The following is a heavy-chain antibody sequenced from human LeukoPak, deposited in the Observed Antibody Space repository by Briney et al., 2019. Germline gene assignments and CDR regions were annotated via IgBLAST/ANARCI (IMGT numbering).Heavy chain of an antibody. CDR1: GGSFSGYY. Sequence: SETLSLTCAVYGGSFSGYYWSWIRQPPGKGLEWIGEINHSGSTNYNPSLKSRVTISVDTSKNQFSLKLSSVTAADTAVYYCARHGRGYYYGSGSYLGYRFDPWGQGTLVTVSS. J-gene: IGHJ5*02. D-gene: IGHD3-10*01. V-gene: IGHV4-34*01. CDR3: ARHGRGYYYGSGSYLGYRFDP. CDR2: INHSGST.